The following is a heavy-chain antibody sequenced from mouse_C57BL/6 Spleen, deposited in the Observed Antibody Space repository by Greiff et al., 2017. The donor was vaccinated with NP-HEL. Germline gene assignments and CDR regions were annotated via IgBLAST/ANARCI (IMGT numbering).Heavy chain of an antibody. D-gene: IGHD1-1*01. CDR3: ARTGGSSYTWYFDV. CDR1: GYTFTSYW. V-gene: IGHV1-64*01. Sequence: VQLQQSGAELVKPGASVKLSCKASGYTFTSYWMHWVKQRPGQGLEWIGMIHPNSGSTNYNEKFKSKATLTVDKSSSTAYMQLSSLTSEDSAVYYCARTGGSSYTWYFDVWGTGTTVTVSS. J-gene: IGHJ1*03. CDR2: IHPNSGST.